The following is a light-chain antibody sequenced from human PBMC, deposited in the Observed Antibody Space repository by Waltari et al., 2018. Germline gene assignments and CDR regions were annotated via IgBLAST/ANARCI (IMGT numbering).Light chain of an antibody. Sequence: HSLGHSDGYTYLNWFHQRPGQSPRRLFYKVSKRDSGVPDRFSGSGSGTDFTLEISRVEAEDVGLYYCMQGTHWPWTFGQGTKVDIK. CDR2: KVS. CDR3: MQGTHWPWT. CDR1: HSLGHSDGYTY. J-gene: IGKJ1*01. V-gene: IGKV2-30*02.